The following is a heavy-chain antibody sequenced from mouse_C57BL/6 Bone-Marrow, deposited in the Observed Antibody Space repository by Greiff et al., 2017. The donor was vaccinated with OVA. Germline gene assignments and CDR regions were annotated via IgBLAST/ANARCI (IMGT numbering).Heavy chain of an antibody. Sequence: EVQLQQSGPELVKPGASVKISCKASGYTFTDYYMNWVKQSHGKSLEWIGDINPNNGGTSYNQKFKGKATLTVDKSSSTAYMELRSLTSEDSAVYYCARGEHSSLYFDYWGQGTTLTVSS. J-gene: IGHJ2*01. D-gene: IGHD1-1*01. CDR3: ARGEHSSLYFDY. CDR2: INPNNGGT. V-gene: IGHV1-26*01. CDR1: GYTFTDYY.